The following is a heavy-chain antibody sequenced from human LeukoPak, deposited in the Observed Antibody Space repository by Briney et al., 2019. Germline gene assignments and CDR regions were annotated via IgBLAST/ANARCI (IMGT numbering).Heavy chain of an antibody. CDR1: GGSISSGGYS. CDR3: ARGGGSSQDDNWFDP. Sequence: SETLSLTCAVSGGSISSGGYSWSWIRQPPGKGLEWIGYIYHSGSTYYNPSLKSRVTISVDRSKNQFSLKLSSVTAADTAVYYCARGGGSSQDDNWFDPWGQGTLVTVSS. D-gene: IGHD3-10*01. CDR2: IYHSGST. V-gene: IGHV4-30-2*01. J-gene: IGHJ5*02.